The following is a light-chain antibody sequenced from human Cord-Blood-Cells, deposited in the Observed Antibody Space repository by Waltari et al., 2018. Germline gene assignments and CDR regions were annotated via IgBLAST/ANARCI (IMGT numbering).Light chain of an antibody. Sequence: YELTHPPSVHVSPGQTPSIPCAGDKLGDKYVCWYQQKPGQSHVLVIYQDSKRHAGIPGRFSGSNSGNTATLTIGGTQAMDEADYYCQAWDSSTVVFGGGTKLTVL. J-gene: IGLJ2*01. CDR2: QDS. V-gene: IGLV3-1*01. CDR1: KLGDKY. CDR3: QAWDSSTVV.